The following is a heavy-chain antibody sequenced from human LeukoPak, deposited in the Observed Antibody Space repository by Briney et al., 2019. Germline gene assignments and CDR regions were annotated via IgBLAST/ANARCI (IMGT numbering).Heavy chain of an antibody. CDR2: INSSGSTI. D-gene: IGHD3-10*01. V-gene: IGHV3-48*03. Sequence: PGGSLRLSCAASGFTFSSYEMNWVRQAPGKGLEWVSYINSSGSTIYYADSVKGRFTISRDNAKNSRYLQMNSLRAEDTAVYYCARDGMVRGVLEYYYYGMDVWGKGTTVTVSS. CDR3: ARDGMVRGVLEYYYYGMDV. CDR1: GFTFSSYE. J-gene: IGHJ6*04.